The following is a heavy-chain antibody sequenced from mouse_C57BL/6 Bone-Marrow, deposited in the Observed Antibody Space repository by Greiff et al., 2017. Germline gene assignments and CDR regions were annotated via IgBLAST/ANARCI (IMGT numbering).Heavy chain of an antibody. Sequence: QVQLQQPGAELVKPGASVKLSCTASGYTFTSYWMHWVKQRPGQGLEWIGMIHPNSGSTNYNEKFKSKATLTVDKSSSTAYMQLSSLTSEDSAVYYCARPHYYGSSYGFSYWGQGTLVTVSA. CDR3: ARPHYYGSSYGFSY. D-gene: IGHD1-1*01. CDR2: IHPNSGST. V-gene: IGHV1-64*01. CDR1: GYTFTSYW. J-gene: IGHJ3*01.